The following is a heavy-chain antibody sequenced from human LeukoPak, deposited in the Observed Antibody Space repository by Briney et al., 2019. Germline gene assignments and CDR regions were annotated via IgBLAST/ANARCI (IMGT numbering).Heavy chain of an antibody. Sequence: SQTLSLTCAISGDSVSSNSAAWNGIRQSPSRGLEWLGRTYYRSKWYNDYAVSVKSRITINPDTSKNQFSLQLDSVTPEDTAVYYCCHSLSGRTGAFDIWGRGTVVTVSS. V-gene: IGHV6-1*01. CDR3: CHSLSGRTGAFDI. J-gene: IGHJ3*02. CDR1: GDSVSSNSAA. D-gene: IGHD2-21*01. CDR2: TYYRSKWYN.